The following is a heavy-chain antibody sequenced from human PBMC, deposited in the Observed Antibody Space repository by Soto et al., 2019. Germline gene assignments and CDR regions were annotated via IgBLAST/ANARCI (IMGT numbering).Heavy chain of an antibody. CDR2: IWFDGSEK. D-gene: IGHD1-26*01. CDR1: AAMLSPSG. V-gene: IGHV3-33*01. CDR3: MRDGVGATAFFGFPDY. J-gene: IGHJ4*02. Sequence: GGSRRDPCPGSAAMLSPSGLLAVRQAPGKGLEWVAVIWFDGSEKYYADSVRGRFTISRDNSKNTLYLQMNSLRAEDTAVYYCMRDGVGATAFFGFPDYWGQGP.